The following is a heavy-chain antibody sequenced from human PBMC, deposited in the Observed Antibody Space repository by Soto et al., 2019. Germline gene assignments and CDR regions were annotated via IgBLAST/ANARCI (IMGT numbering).Heavy chain of an antibody. CDR2: FTASGSAL. Sequence: PGGSLRLSCAASGLTFPTSAMSWVRQAPGKGLEWVSTFTASGSALYADSVKGRFTISRDNSQNILHLEMNSLRAEDTAVYYCAKDRGALSGWYDFDYWGRGTLVTVSS. V-gene: IGHV3-23*01. CDR3: AKDRGALSGWYDFDY. D-gene: IGHD6-19*01. CDR1: GLTFPTSA. J-gene: IGHJ4*02.